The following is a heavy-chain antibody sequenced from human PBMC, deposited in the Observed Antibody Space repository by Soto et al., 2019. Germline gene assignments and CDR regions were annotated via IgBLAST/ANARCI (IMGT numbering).Heavy chain of an antibody. J-gene: IGHJ5*02. CDR2: ISGAGSTT. V-gene: IGHV3-23*01. CDR3: ARDLGGYYDFWSGPGWFDP. D-gene: IGHD3-3*01. Sequence: PGGSLRLSCAASGFTFSNYALSWVRQAPGKGLEWVSGISGAGSTTNYADSVKGRFTISRDNAKNMLYLQMNSLRAEDTAVYYCARDLGGYYDFWSGPGWFDPWGQGTLVTVSS. CDR1: GFTFSNYA.